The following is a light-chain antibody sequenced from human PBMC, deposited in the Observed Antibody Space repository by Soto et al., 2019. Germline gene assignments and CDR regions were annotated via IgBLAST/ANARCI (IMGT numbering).Light chain of an antibody. J-gene: IGLJ1*01. CDR3: YSYTSSSTPYV. CDR1: SSDIGGYNY. V-gene: IGLV2-14*01. Sequence: QSALTQPASVSGSPGQSITISCTGTSSDIGGYNYVSWYQQHPGKAPKLMIYDVSSRPSGVSNRFSGSKSGNTASLTISGLQAEDEAAYYCYSYTSSSTPYVFGTGTKLTVL. CDR2: DVS.